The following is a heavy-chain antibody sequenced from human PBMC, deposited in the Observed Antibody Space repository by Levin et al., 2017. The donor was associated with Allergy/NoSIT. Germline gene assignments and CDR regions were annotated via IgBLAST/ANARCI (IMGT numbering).Heavy chain of an antibody. CDR3: TRDDVRPGPYFDY. V-gene: IGHV3-49*05. CDR2: IRSKAYGGTT. Sequence: KAGGSLRLSCSASGFMFGDYAMSWFRQAPGKGLECVGFIRSKAYGGTTEYAASVKGRFSISRDDSRSIVYLQMNSLKIEDTAVYYCTRDDVRPGPYFDYWGQGILVTVSS. D-gene: IGHD3-10*02. J-gene: IGHJ4*02. CDR1: GFMFGDYA.